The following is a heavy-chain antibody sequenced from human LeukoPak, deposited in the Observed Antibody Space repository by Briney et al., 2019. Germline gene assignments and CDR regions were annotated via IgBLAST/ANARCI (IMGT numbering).Heavy chain of an antibody. J-gene: IGHJ4*02. CDR3: ARDGGAGTPFDF. D-gene: IGHD2-21*01. V-gene: IGHV3-74*03. CDR1: GFTFSSYW. CDR2: ITTDGGST. Sequence: GGSLRLSSAASGFTFSSYWMHWVRQAPGKGLLWVSRITTDGGSTEYADSVKGRFTISRDNVKNTLYLQLNSLRAEDTAVYYCARDGGAGTPFDFWGQGTLVTVSS.